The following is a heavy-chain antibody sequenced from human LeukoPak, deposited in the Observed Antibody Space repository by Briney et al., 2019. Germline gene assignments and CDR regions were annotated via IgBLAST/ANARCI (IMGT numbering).Heavy chain of an antibody. Sequence: PGRSLRLSCTASGFTFSSYDMHWARQDKGRGLEWVSAISTTGDPCYLGYVKGRFTIARENAKNSFYLQINSLRAGDTAVYYCAGQARPGSAEGAFDIWGQGTMVTVSS. CDR3: AGQARPGSAEGAFDI. D-gene: IGHD2-2*01. J-gene: IGHJ3*02. V-gene: IGHV3-13*05. CDR1: GFTFSSYD. CDR2: ISTTGDP.